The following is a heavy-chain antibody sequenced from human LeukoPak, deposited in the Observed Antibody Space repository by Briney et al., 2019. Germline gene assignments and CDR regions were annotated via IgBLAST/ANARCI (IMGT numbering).Heavy chain of an antibody. V-gene: IGHV1-69*04. Sequence: SVKVSCKASGGTFSSYAISWVRQAPGQGLEWMGRIIPILGIANYAQKFQGRVTITADKSTSTAYMELSSLRSEDTAVYYCAREEYILTGSNAFDIWGQGTMVTVSS. J-gene: IGHJ3*02. D-gene: IGHD3-9*01. CDR3: AREEYILTGSNAFDI. CDR1: GGTFSSYA. CDR2: IIPILGIA.